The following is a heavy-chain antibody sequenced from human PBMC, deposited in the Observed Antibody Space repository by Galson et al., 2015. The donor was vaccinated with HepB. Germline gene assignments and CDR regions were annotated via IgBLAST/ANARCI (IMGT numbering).Heavy chain of an antibody. CDR3: ARSGRYCSSTSCYAGAFDI. V-gene: IGHV3-21*01. J-gene: IGHJ3*02. CDR1: GFTFSSYS. CDR2: ISSSSSYI. Sequence: SLRLSCAASGFTFSSYSMNWVRQAPGKGLEWVSSISSSSSYIYYADSVKGRFTISRDNAKNSLYLQMNSLRAEDTAVYYCARSGRYCSSTSCYAGAFDIWGQGTMVTVSS. D-gene: IGHD2-2*01.